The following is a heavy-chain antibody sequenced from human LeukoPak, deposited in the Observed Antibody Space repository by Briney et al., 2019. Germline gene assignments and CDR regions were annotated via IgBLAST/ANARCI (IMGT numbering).Heavy chain of an antibody. CDR3: TRDLGY. CDR1: GFTFSNYA. V-gene: IGHV3-74*01. Sequence: SGGSLRLSCGTSGFTFSNYAMSWVRQAPGKGLVWVSRINTDGSSTSYADSVKGRFTISRDNAKNTLNLQMNSLRAEDTAVYYCTRDLGYWGQGTLVTVSS. D-gene: IGHD7-27*01. J-gene: IGHJ4*02. CDR2: INTDGSST.